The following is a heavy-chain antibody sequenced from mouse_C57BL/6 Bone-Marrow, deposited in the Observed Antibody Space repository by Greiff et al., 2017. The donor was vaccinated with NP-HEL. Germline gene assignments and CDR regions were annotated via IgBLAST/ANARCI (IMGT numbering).Heavy chain of an antibody. V-gene: IGHV1-54*01. CDR2: INPGSGGT. CDR3: AIYYGGNFDV. D-gene: IGHD1-1*01. CDR1: GYAFTNYL. J-gene: IGHJ1*03. Sequence: QVQLQQSGAELVRPGTSVKVSCKASGYAFTNYLIEWVKQRPGQGLEWIGVINPGSGGTNYNEKFKGKATLTADKSSSTAYMQLSSLTSEDSAVYFCAIYYGGNFDVWGTGTTVTVSS.